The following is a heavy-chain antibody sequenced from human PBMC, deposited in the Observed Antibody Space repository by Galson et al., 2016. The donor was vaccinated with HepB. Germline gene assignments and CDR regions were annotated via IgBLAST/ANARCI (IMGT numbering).Heavy chain of an antibody. CDR2: IYYSGST. J-gene: IGHJ4*02. Sequence: SETLSLTCTVSGGSISGSSYYRGWVRQSPGKGLEWIGTIYYSGSTNYNPSLKSRVTISLDTSRNQFSLQLSSVTPDDTAVYWCARDAPGSSYFDYWSQGTLVTVSS. CDR3: ARDAPGSSYFDY. D-gene: IGHD1-14*01. V-gene: IGHV4-39*02. CDR1: GGSISGSSYY.